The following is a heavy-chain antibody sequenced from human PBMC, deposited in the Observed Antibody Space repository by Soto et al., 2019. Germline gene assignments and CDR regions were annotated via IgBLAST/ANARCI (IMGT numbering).Heavy chain of an antibody. D-gene: IGHD4-17*01. CDR3: ATLGMTTVTTGFYFQH. CDR1: GGSISSSSYY. CDR2: IYYSGST. V-gene: IGHV4-39*01. Sequence: QLQLQESGPGLVKPSETLSLTCTVSGGSISSSSYYWGWIRQPPGKGLEWIGSIYYSGSTYYNPSLKSRVTISVDTSKNQFSLELSSVTAADTAVYYCATLGMTTVTTGFYFQHWGQGTLVTVSS. J-gene: IGHJ1*01.